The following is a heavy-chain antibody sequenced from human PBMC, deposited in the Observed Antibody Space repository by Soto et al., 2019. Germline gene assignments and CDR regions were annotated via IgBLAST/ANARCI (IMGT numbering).Heavy chain of an antibody. J-gene: IGHJ6*02. D-gene: IGHD6-6*01. CDR2: IYPGDSDT. CDR1: GYSFTSYW. CDR3: ARQLQYSSSSNYYYYGMDV. Sequence: GESLKISCKGSGYSFTSYWIGWVRQMPGKGLEWMGIIYPGDSDTRYSPPFQGQVTISADKSISTAYLQWSSLKASDTAMYYCARQLQYSSSSNYYYYGMDVWGQGTTVTVSS. V-gene: IGHV5-51*01.